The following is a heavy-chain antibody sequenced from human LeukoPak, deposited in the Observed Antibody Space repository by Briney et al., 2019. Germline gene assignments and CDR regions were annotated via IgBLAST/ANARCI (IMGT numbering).Heavy chain of an antibody. CDR1: GGSISNYF. CDR3: ARDPETHLWLEGY. D-gene: IGHD5-18*01. V-gene: IGHV4-59*01. CDR2: IYYSGNT. J-gene: IGHJ4*02. Sequence: SETLSLTCTVSGGSISNYFWSWIRQAPGKGLEYIGFIYYSGNTNYNPSFKSRVTISVDTSKKQFSLKLSSVTAADTAVYYCARDPETHLWLEGYWGQGTLVTVSS.